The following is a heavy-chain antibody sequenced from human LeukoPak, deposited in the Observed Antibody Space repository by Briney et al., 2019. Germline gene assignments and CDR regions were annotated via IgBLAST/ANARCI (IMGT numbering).Heavy chain of an antibody. CDR2: ISYDGSNK. J-gene: IGHJ6*04. Sequence: GGSLRLSCAASGFTFSSYGMHWVRQAPGKGLEWVAVISYDGSNKYYADSVKGRFTISRDNSKNTLCLQMNSLRAEDTAVYYCAKSGSPYYYGMDVWGKGTTVTVSS. CDR1: GFTFSSYG. D-gene: IGHD3-10*01. CDR3: AKSGSPYYYGMDV. V-gene: IGHV3-30*18.